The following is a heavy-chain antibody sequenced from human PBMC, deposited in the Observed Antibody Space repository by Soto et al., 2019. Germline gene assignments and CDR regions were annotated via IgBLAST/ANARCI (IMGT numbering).Heavy chain of an antibody. Sequence: EVQLVQSGAEVKKPGESLKISCKGSGYSFTSSWIGWLRQMPGKGLEWMGIIYPGDSDTRYSPSFQGQVTISAGKSISTAYLQLSSLKASDTAMYYCARIPVVVAATLGFDPWGQGSLVTVSS. CDR3: ARIPVVVAATLGFDP. J-gene: IGHJ5*02. V-gene: IGHV5-51*01. CDR1: GYSFTSSW. CDR2: IYPGDSDT. D-gene: IGHD2-15*01.